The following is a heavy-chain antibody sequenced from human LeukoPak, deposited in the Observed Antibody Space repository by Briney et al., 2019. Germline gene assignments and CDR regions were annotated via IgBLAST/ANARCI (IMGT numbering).Heavy chain of an antibody. CDR3: ARAAAGYGTSRIDY. CDR2: FDGTGSHI. J-gene: IGHJ4*02. D-gene: IGHD6-13*01. CDR1: GFTFSSYS. V-gene: IGHV3-21*01. Sequence: GSLRLSCAASGFTFSSYSMNWVRQAPGKGLEWISSFDGTGSHIYYADSVKGRFTISRDNAKNSLYLQMNSLRADDTALYYCARAAAGYGTSRIDYWGQGTLVTVSS.